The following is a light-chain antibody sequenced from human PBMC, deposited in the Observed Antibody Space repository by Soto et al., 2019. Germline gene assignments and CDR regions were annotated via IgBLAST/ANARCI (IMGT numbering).Light chain of an antibody. CDR1: SSDVGGYNY. V-gene: IGLV2-14*01. CDR3: SSYTASTTV. J-gene: IGLJ2*01. Sequence: QSVLTQPASVSGSPGQSITISCTGTSSDVGGYNYVSWYQQHPGKAPKLMIYEVSKRPSGVSNRFSGSKSGNTASLTISGLQAEDEADCYCSSYTASTTVFGGGTKLTVL. CDR2: EVS.